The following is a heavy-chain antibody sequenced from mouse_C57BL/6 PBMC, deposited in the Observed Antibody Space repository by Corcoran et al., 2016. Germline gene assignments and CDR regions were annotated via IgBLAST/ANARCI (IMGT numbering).Heavy chain of an antibody. V-gene: IGHV14-3*01. CDR3: ARDSNCLDY. CDR1: GFNIKNNY. CDR2: IDPENGNT. J-gene: IGHJ2*01. Sequence: EVQLQQSVAELVRPGASVKLSCTASGFNIKNNYMHWVKQRPEQGLEWIGRIDPENGNTKYAPKFQGKATITADTSTNTAYLQLSSLTSDDTAIYYCARDSNCLDYWGQGTTLTVSS. D-gene: IGHD2-5*01.